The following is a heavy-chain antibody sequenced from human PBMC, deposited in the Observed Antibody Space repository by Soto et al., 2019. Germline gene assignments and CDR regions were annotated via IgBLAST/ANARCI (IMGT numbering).Heavy chain of an antibody. CDR2: TYSSGGA. CDR3: ARKRGSAVYFYVYGLDV. J-gene: IGHJ6*02. CDR1: GGSINGNHYS. Sequence: SDTLSLPCSVSGGSINGNHYSWAWIRQTPGRGLEWIGNTYSSGGAYYDPSFKGRATISVDASKSQVFLKLTSVTAADTAIYFCARKRGSAVYFYVYGLDVWGHGTTVTVSS. D-gene: IGHD3-10*01. V-gene: IGHV4-39*07.